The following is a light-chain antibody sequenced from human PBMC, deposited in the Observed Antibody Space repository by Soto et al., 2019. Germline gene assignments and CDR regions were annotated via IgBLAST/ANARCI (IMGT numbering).Light chain of an antibody. V-gene: IGKV3-11*01. Sequence: EIVLTQSPATLSLSPGERATLSCRASQSVGSSLAWYQQKPGQAPRLLMYDASNRATGIPARLSGSGSGTDFTLTISSLEPEDFALYYCQQRSNWPPTFGQGTKVEIK. CDR3: QQRSNWPPT. CDR2: DAS. J-gene: IGKJ1*01. CDR1: QSVGSS.